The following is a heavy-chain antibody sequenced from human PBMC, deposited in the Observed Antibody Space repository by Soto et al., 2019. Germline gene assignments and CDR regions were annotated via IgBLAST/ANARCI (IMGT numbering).Heavy chain of an antibody. J-gene: IGHJ4*02. CDR1: GGSFSGYY. Sequence: SETLSLTCAVYGGSFSGYYWSWIRQPPGKGLEWIGEINHSGSTNYNPSLKSRVTISVDTSKNQFSLKLSSVTAADTAVYYCVRRLVTRSFDYWGQGTLVTVSS. CDR3: VRRLVTRSFDY. V-gene: IGHV4-34*01. CDR2: INHSGST. D-gene: IGHD6-19*01.